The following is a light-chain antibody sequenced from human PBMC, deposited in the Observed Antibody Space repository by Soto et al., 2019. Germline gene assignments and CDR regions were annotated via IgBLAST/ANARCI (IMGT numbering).Light chain of an antibody. V-gene: IGLV2-8*01. CDR2: EVT. CDR1: SSDVGGYNY. J-gene: IGLJ2*01. Sequence: QSALTQPPSASGSLGQSVTISCTGTSSDVGGYNYVSWHQQHPGKAPKVMIYEVTKRPPGVPDRFSGSKSGNTASLTVSGLPAEDDADYYCSSFAGGGNPVLLGGGTKLTVL. CDR3: SSFAGGGNPVL.